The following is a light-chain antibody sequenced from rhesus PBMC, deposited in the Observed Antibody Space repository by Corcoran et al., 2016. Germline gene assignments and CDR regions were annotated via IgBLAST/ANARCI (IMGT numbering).Light chain of an antibody. CDR1: QGISSY. Sequence: DIQMTQSPSSLSASVGDTVTITCRASQGISSYLAWYQQKPGKAPKLLIYKASTLQSGVPSRFSCNGSGTDFTLTISSLQPEDFATYYCQQHNSYPWTFGQGTKVEIK. V-gene: IGKV1-25*01. CDR2: KAS. CDR3: QQHNSYPWT. J-gene: IGKJ1*01.